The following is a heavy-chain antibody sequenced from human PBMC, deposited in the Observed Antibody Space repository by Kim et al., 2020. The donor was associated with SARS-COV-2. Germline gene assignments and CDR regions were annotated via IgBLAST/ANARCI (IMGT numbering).Heavy chain of an antibody. CDR2: TYYSGST. Sequence: SETLSLTCTVSGGSISSSSYYWGWIRQLPGKGLEWIGSTYYSGSTYYNPSLKSRVIISVDTYKNQCSLKLSSVTAADTAVYYCARECTSYYLSVCLNWFDPWGQETLVTVSS. CDR1: GGSISSSSYY. CDR3: ARECTSYYLSVCLNWFDP. J-gene: IGHJ5*02. D-gene: IGHD2-2*01. V-gene: IGHV4-39*01.